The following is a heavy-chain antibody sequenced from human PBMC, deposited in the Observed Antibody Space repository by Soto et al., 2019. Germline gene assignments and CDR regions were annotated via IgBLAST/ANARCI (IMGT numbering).Heavy chain of an antibody. J-gene: IGHJ4*02. CDR3: ARLRSERGAFDY. CDR1: GFTFSSYG. Sequence: GGSLRLSCAASGFTFSSYGMHWVRQAPGKGLEWVAVIWYDGSNKYYADSVKGRFTISRDNSKNTLYLQMNSLRAEDTAVYYCARLRSERGAFDYWGQGTLVTVSS. V-gene: IGHV3-33*01. CDR2: IWYDGSNK. D-gene: IGHD1-1*01.